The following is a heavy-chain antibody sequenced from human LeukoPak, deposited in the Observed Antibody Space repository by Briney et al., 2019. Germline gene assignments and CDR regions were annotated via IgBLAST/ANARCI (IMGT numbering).Heavy chain of an antibody. Sequence: GESLKISCKGSGYSFTSYWIGWVRQMPGKGPEWMGIIYPGDSDTRYSPSFQGQVTISADKSISTAYLQWSSLKASDTAMYYCARQERAGYSSGWIDYWGQGTLVTVSS. CDR2: IYPGDSDT. J-gene: IGHJ4*02. CDR1: GYSFTSYW. D-gene: IGHD6-19*01. CDR3: ARQERAGYSSGWIDY. V-gene: IGHV5-51*01.